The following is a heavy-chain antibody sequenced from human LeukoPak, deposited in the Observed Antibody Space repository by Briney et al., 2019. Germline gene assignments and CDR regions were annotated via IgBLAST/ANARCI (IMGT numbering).Heavy chain of an antibody. J-gene: IGHJ2*01. Sequence: KPSETLSLTCAVYGGSFSGYYWSWIRQPPGKGLERIGEINHSGSTNYNPSLKSRVTMSVDTSKNQFSLKLSSVAAADTAVYYCARDLDDYGDYGNWYFDLWGRGTLVTVSS. CDR1: GGSFSGYY. V-gene: IGHV4-34*01. CDR3: ARDLDDYGDYGNWYFDL. CDR2: INHSGST. D-gene: IGHD4-17*01.